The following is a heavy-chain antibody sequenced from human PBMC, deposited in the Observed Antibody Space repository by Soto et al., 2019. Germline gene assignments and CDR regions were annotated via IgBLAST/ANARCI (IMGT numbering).Heavy chain of an antibody. CDR3: VSPEYRF. CDR1: GISIHDSTFY. Sequence: TLNLTCTIFGISIHDSTFYCGWIRQPPGKGLECIGSIYYGGTTHYNSSLKTRVAISVDTSNNRFSLNLRSVTAADTAVYYCVSPEYRFWGQGTMVT. CDR2: IYYGGTT. D-gene: IGHD3-16*02. V-gene: IGHV4-39*01. J-gene: IGHJ3*01.